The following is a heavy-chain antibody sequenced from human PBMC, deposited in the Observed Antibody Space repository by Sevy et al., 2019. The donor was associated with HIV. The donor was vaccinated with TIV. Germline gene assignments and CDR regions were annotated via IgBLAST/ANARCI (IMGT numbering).Heavy chain of an antibody. J-gene: IGHJ4*02. Sequence: GSLRLSCVASGFPFNYYAMNWVRQAPGKGLEWILYINSDSDTMYYGDSVKGRFTISRDNAKNSLYLQMNSLRDEDTAVYYCARERGTYYDTSGYPYLLEAGFDYWGQGTLVTVSS. V-gene: IGHV3-48*02. CDR2: INSDSDTM. CDR1: GFPFNYYA. CDR3: ARERGTYYDTSGYPYLLEAGFDY. D-gene: IGHD3-22*01.